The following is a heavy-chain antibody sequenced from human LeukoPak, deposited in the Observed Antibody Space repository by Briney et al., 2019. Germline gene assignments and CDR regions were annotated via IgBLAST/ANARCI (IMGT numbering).Heavy chain of an antibody. CDR2: IYTSGST. CDR1: GGSISSYY. J-gene: IGHJ6*03. D-gene: IGHD3-9*01. V-gene: IGHV4-4*07. CDR3: ARDLEYYDILTGPGYYMDV. Sequence: PSETLSLTCTVSGGSISSYYWSWIRQPAGKGLEWIGLIYTSGSTNYNPSLKSRVTMSVDTSKNQFSLKLSSVTAADTAVYYCARDLEYYDILTGPGYYMDVWGKGTTVTVSS.